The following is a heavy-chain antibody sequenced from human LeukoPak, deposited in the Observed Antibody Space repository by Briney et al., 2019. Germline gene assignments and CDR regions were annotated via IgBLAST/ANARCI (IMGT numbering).Heavy chain of an antibody. CDR2: IGSGGSGGT. CDR3: AKRGCDTTTCSYYFDY. J-gene: IGHJ4*02. CDR1: GFTFSSYS. D-gene: IGHD2-2*01. V-gene: IGHV3-23*01. Sequence: GGSLRLSCAASGFTFSSYSMSWIRQVPGKGLEWVSVIGSGGSGGTSYADSVRGRFTMSRDDSKNTLFLQMNSLRAEDTAVYYCAKRGCDTTTCSYYFDYWGRGTLVTVSS.